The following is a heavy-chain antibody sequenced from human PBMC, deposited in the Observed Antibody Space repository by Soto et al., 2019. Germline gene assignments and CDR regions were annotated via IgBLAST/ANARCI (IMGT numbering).Heavy chain of an antibody. CDR2: ISAYNGNT. D-gene: IGHD3-9*01. Sequence: ASVKVSCKASGYTFTSYGISWVRQAPGQGLEWMGWISAYNGNTNYAQKLQGRVTMTTDTSTSTADMELRSLRSDDTAVYYCARDRGYDILTGSIRYYYYYMDVWGKGTTVTVSS. J-gene: IGHJ6*03. CDR1: GYTFTSYG. V-gene: IGHV1-18*01. CDR3: ARDRGYDILTGSIRYYYYYMDV.